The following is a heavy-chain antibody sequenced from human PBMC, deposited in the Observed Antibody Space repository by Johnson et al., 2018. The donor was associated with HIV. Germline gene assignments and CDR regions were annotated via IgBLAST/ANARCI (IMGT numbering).Heavy chain of an antibody. CDR3: AKGITIFAVKSAVDI. CDR2: ISSNGGST. Sequence: VQLVESGGGLVQPGRSLRLSCAASGFTFDDYAMHWVRQAPGKGLEYVSPISSNGGSTYYANSVKGRFTISRDNSKNTCYLQMNSMRGEDTAVYYCAKGITIFAVKSAVDIWGQGTMVTVSS. D-gene: IGHD3-3*01. J-gene: IGHJ3*02. V-gene: IGHV3-64*01. CDR1: GFTFDDYA.